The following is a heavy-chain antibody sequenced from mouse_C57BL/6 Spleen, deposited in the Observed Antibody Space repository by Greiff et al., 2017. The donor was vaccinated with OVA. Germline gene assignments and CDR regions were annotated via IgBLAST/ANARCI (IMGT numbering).Heavy chain of an antibody. CDR2: INYDGSST. V-gene: IGHV5-16*01. CDR3: ARVLTGYFDY. J-gene: IGHJ2*01. CDR1: GFTFSDYY. D-gene: IGHD4-1*01. Sequence: EVQLVESEGGLVQPGSSMKLSCTASGFTFSDYYMAWVRQVPEKGLEWVANINYDGSSTYYLDSLKSRFIISRDNAKNILYLQMSSLKSEDTATYYCARVLTGYFDYWGQGTTRTVSS.